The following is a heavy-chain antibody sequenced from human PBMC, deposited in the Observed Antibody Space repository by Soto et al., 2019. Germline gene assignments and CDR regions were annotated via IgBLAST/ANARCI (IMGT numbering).Heavy chain of an antibody. J-gene: IGHJ4*02. D-gene: IGHD1-20*01. CDR1: GFTFSSYG. CDR2: IWYDGSNK. CDR3: ARETRINGTCIDY. V-gene: IGHV3-33*01. Sequence: GGSLRLSCAASGFTFSSYGMHWVRQAPGKGLEWVAVIWYDGSNKYYADSVKGLFTISRDNSKNTLYLQMNSLRAEDTAVYYCARETRINGTCIDYWGQGTLVTVSS.